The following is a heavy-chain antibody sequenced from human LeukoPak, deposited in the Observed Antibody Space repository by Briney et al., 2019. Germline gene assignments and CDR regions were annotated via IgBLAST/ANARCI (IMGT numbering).Heavy chain of an antibody. CDR1: GFTFSSYA. CDR2: LRGGGET. D-gene: IGHD3-16*01. V-gene: IGHV3-23*01. CDR3: AKASWVSSADAVL. J-gene: IGHJ4*02. Sequence: GGSLRLSCAASGFTFSSYAMSWVRQAPARGLEWVSSLRGGGETFYADSVKGRFTLSRDDSRNTVYLQMNNRRVEDTAVYFCAKASWVSSADAVLWGRGTLVTVSS.